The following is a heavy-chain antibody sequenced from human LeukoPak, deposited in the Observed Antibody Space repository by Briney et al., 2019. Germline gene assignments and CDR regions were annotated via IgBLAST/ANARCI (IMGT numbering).Heavy chain of an antibody. CDR2: INHSGST. D-gene: IGHD3-10*01. J-gene: IGHJ4*02. CDR1: GGSFSGYY. V-gene: IGHV4-34*01. Sequence: PSETLSLTCAVYGGSFSGYYWSWIRQPPGKGLEWIGEINHSGSTNYNPSLKSRVTISVDTSKNQFSLKLSSVTAADTAVYYCARGRFRFGDYWGQGTLVTVSS. CDR3: ARGRFRFGDY.